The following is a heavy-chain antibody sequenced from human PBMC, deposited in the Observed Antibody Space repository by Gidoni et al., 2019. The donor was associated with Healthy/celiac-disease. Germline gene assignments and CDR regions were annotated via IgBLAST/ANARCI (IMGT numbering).Heavy chain of an antibody. CDR1: GGSISSYY. J-gene: IGHJ4*02. V-gene: IGHV4-59*01. CDR3: ARVGGDLTSDY. D-gene: IGHD2-21*02. CDR2: SYYSGST. Sequence: QGQLQESGPGLVKPSETLSLAFTVAGGSISSYYWRWIRQPTGKGLDWIGYSYYSGSTNYTPSPKITVTIAVDTSKTQFSLKLISVTAAATAVYSCARVGGDLTSDYWGQGTLVTVSS.